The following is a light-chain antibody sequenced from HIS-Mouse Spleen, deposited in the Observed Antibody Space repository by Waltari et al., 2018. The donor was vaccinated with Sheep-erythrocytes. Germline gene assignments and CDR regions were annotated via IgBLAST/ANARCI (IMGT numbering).Light chain of an antibody. CDR1: QDISNY. CDR3: QQYDNLPLT. CDR2: DAS. Sequence: DIQMTQSQSYLSASVGDRVTITCQASQDISNYLNWYQQKPGKAPKLLIYDASNLETGVPSRFSGSGAGTDFTFTISSLQPEDIATYYCQQYDNLPLTFGGGTKVEIK. V-gene: IGKV1-33*01. J-gene: IGKJ4*01.